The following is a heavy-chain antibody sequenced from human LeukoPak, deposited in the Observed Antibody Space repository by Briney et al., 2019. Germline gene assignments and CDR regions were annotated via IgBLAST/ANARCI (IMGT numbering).Heavy chain of an antibody. J-gene: IGHJ4*02. Sequence: GGSLRLSCAASGFTFSSYAMSWIRQAPGKGLEWLSAISGTTGTTFYADSVKGRFTISRDNSKNTLYLQMNSLRAEDTAVYYCATKTSYGDRYFDYWGQGSLVTVSS. CDR2: ISGTTGTT. CDR3: ATKTSYGDRYFDY. CDR1: GFTFSSYA. D-gene: IGHD4-17*01. V-gene: IGHV3-23*01.